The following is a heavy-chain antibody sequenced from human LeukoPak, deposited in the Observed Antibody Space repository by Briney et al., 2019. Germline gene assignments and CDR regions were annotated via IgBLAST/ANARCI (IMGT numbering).Heavy chain of an antibody. CDR2: IIPILGIA. J-gene: IGHJ6*02. CDR3: ARGPEPTADDYYGMDV. CDR1: GGTFSSYT. Sequence: GASVKVSCKASGGTFSSYTISWVRQAPGQGLEWMGRIIPILGIANYAQKFQGRVTITADKSTSTAYMELSSLRSEDTAVYYCARGPEPTADDYYGMDVWGQGTTVTVSS. V-gene: IGHV1-69*02.